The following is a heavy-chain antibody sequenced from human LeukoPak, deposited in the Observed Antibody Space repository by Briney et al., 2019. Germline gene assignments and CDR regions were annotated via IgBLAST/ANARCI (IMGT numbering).Heavy chain of an antibody. CDR2: IYSGGST. J-gene: IGHJ6*03. V-gene: IGHV3-66*01. Sequence: QSGGSLRLSCAASGFTVSSNYMSWVRQAPGKGLEWVSVIYSGGSTYYADSVKGRFTISRDNSKNTLYLQMNSLRAEDTAVYYCARSELGYNYHYMDVWGKGTTVTISS. CDR1: GFTVSSNY. D-gene: IGHD3-10*01. CDR3: ARSELGYNYHYMDV.